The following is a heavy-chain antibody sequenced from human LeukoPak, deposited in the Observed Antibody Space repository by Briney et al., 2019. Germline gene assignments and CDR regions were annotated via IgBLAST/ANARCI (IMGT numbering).Heavy chain of an antibody. Sequence: PSETLSLTCTVSGGSISSYYWSWIRQPPGKGLEWIGYIYYSGSTNYNTSLKSRVTISVDTSKNQFSLKLSSVTAADTAVYYCARLGPEVYGGNRVFDYWGQGTLVTVSS. CDR1: GGSISSYY. CDR2: IYYSGST. CDR3: ARLGPEVYGGNRVFDY. J-gene: IGHJ4*02. V-gene: IGHV4-59*08. D-gene: IGHD4-23*01.